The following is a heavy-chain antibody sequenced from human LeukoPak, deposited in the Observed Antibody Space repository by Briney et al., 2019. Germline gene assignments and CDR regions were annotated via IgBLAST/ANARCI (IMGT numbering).Heavy chain of an antibody. Sequence: PGGSLRLTCAASGFTFSNYEMNWVSQAPGKGLEWVSYISSSGSTIYYADSVKGRFTISRDNAKNSLYLQMNSLRAEDTAVYYCAELGITMIGGVWGKGTTVTISS. V-gene: IGHV3-48*03. D-gene: IGHD3-10*02. CDR3: AELGITMIGGV. CDR1: GFTFSNYE. J-gene: IGHJ6*04. CDR2: ISSSGSTI.